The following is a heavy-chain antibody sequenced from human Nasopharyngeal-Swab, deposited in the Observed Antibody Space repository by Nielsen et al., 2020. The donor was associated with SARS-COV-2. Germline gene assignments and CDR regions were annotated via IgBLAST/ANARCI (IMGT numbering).Heavy chain of an antibody. CDR1: GYTLTVLL. CDR3: ASEGSGVFGVVIYAFDI. Sequence: ASVNVSCKVSGYTLTVLLIHWVRQAPGRGLEWMGTVVPEDGEPIYAQNFQGRVTMTEDTSTYTAYLELSSLRSEDTAVYYCASEGSGVFGVVIYAFDIWGPGTLVTVSS. V-gene: IGHV1-24*01. D-gene: IGHD3-3*01. J-gene: IGHJ3*02. CDR2: VVPEDGEP.